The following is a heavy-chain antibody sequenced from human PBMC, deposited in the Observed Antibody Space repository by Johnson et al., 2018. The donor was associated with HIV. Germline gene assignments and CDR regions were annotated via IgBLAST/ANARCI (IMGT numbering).Heavy chain of an antibody. CDR2: IYSGGST. J-gene: IGHJ3*02. Sequence: EKLVESGGGLVQPGGSLRLSCLGSGFIFSSYWMHWVRQAPGKGLEWVSGIYSGGSTYYADSVKGRFTISRDNSKNTLYLQMNSLRGEDTAVYYCTKPSTGTYYGFHIWGQGTMVTVSS. CDR3: TKPSTGTYYGFHI. V-gene: IGHV3-66*04. CDR1: GFIFSSYW.